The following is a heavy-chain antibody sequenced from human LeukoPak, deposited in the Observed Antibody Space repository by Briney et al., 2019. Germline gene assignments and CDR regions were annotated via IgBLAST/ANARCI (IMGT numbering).Heavy chain of an antibody. J-gene: IGHJ4*02. Sequence: SVKVSCKASGGTFSSYAISWVRQAPGQGLEWMGGIIPIFGTANYPQKFQGRVTITADESTSTAYMELSSLRSEDTAVYYCAAAYCSSTSCFINYWGQGTLVTVSS. V-gene: IGHV1-69*13. CDR3: AAAYCSSTSCFINY. CDR2: IIPIFGTA. CDR1: GGTFSSYA. D-gene: IGHD2-2*01.